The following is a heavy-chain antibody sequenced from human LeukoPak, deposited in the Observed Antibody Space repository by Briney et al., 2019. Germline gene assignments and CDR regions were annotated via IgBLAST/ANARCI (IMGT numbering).Heavy chain of an antibody. V-gene: IGHV3-23*01. J-gene: IGHJ4*02. D-gene: IGHD4-17*01. CDR2: IDSSGSYT. CDR3: AKISTVTANFDH. Sequence: GGSLRLSCAASGFAFGNYAMGWVRQAPGKGLEWVSSIDSSGSYTPSADSVKGRFTISRDNSENTVYLQVNSLRAEDTAVYSCAKISTVTANFDHWGQGTLVTVSS. CDR1: GFAFGNYA.